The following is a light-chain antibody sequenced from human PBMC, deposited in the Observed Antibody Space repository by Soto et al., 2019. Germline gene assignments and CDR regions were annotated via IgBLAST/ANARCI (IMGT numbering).Light chain of an antibody. J-gene: IGLJ1*01. V-gene: IGLV2-14*01. CDR2: EVS. CDR3: SSYAGSSTYV. CDR1: SSDVGSYNY. Sequence: QSALTQPASVSGSPGQSITSSCTGTSSDVGSYNYVSWYQQHPGKAPKLMIYEVSDRPSGISSRFSGSKSGNTASLTISGLQTEDEADYYCSSYAGSSTYVFGTGTKLTVL.